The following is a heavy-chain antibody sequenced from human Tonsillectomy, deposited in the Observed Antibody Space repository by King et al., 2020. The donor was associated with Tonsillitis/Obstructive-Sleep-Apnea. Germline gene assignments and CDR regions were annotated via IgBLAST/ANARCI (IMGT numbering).Heavy chain of an antibody. CDR3: ARQGYSSSWSHFDY. J-gene: IGHJ4*02. CDR2: IYYSGST. D-gene: IGHD6-13*01. V-gene: IGHV4-59*08. CDR1: GGSISSYY. Sequence: QLQESGPGLVKPSETLSLTCTVSGGSISSYYWSWIRQPPGKGLEWIGYIYYSGSTNYNPSLKSRVTISVDTSKNQFSLKLSSVTAADTAVYYCARQGYSSSWSHFDYWGQGTLVTVSS.